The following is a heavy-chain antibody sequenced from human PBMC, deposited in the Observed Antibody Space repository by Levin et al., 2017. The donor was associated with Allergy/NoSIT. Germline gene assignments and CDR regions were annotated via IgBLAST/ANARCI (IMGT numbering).Heavy chain of an antibody. CDR1: GGSFNGYY. CDR2: IHHSGST. V-gene: IGHV4-34*01. J-gene: IGHJ6*02. D-gene: IGHD3-22*01. Sequence: GSLRLSCAVYGGSFNGYYWSWIRQTPGKGLEWIGEIHHSGSTNYNPSLKSRVTISEDTSKNQFSLKLTSVTAADTAVYYCARGWRDSSGYYYFYGMDVWGQGTTFSVSS. CDR3: ARGWRDSSGYYYFYGMDV.